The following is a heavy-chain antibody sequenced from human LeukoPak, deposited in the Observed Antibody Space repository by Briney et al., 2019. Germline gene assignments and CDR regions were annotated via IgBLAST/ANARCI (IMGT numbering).Heavy chain of an antibody. CDR3: AKCVTTVEPSVVDV. J-gene: IGHJ6*02. Sequence: GGSLRLSCAASGFTFSSYAMTWVRQAPGKGLEWLSAIGGGGCCASYPDSVKGRFTISRDNSKNTLYLQMNSLRVEDTAVYYCAKCVTTVEPSVVDVWGQGTAVTVSS. V-gene: IGHV3-23*01. D-gene: IGHD4-23*01. CDR2: IGGGGCCA. CDR1: GFTFSSYA.